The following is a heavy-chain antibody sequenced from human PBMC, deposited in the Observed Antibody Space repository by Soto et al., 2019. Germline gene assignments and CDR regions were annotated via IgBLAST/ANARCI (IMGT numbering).Heavy chain of an antibody. Sequence: EVQLLESGGALVQPGGSLMLACAASGFTFNNFAMSWFRQAPGKGLEWVSGITASGSFTYYAASVKRRFTISRYNRKNTLSLQIDSLRGEDTASYYCVKDSSRWYYFDYWGPGTLVTVSS. CDR3: VKDSSRWYYFDY. CDR2: ITASGSFT. CDR1: GFTFNNFA. J-gene: IGHJ4*02. D-gene: IGHD6-13*01. V-gene: IGHV3-23*01.